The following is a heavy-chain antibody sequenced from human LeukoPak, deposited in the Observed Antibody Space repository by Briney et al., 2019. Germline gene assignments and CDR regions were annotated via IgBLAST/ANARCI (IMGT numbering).Heavy chain of an antibody. J-gene: IGHJ5*02. Sequence: PSETLSLTCTVSGGSISSGGYYWSWIRQHPGKGLEWIGYIYYSGSTNYNPSLKSRVTISVDTSKNQFSLKLRSVTAADTAVYYCAGGYYDVLTGLSWFDPWGQGTLVTVSS. CDR1: GGSISSGGYY. CDR3: AGGYYDVLTGLSWFDP. CDR2: IYYSGST. D-gene: IGHD3-9*01. V-gene: IGHV4-61*08.